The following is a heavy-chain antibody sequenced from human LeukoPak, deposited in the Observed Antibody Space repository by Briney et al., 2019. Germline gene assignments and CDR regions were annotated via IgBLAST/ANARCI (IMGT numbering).Heavy chain of an antibody. CDR3: ASHSSYVSPVRY. J-gene: IGHJ4*02. CDR2: FLYSGST. Sequence: SETLSLTCTVSGGSISNSSYYWGWLRQPPGQGLEWIGSFLYSGSTFYNPSLKSRVSISIDTSKNQFSLKLSSVTAADTAVYFCASHSSYVSPVRYWGQGTLVTVSP. D-gene: IGHD3-10*02. V-gene: IGHV4-39*01. CDR1: GGSISNSSYY.